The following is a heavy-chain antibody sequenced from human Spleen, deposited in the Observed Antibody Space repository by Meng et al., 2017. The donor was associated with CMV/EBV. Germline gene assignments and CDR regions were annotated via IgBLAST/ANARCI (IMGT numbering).Heavy chain of an antibody. Sequence: CKASGGSFSSNAVSWVRQAPGPGLDWMGGFIPILDRINYAQEFEGRVTITTDESTNTAYMELSSLRFEDTAVYYCASGAFISRCFAYWGQGSLVTVSS. D-gene: IGHD6-13*01. V-gene: IGHV1-69*05. J-gene: IGHJ4*02. CDR2: FIPILDRI. CDR3: ASGAFISRCFAY. CDR1: GGSFSSNA.